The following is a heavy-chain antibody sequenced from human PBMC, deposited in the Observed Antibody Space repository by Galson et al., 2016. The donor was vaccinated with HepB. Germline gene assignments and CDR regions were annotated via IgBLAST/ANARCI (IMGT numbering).Heavy chain of an antibody. Sequence: SLRLSCAASGFTFSEYYMSWIRQAPGKGLEWISYISSSGGTIHYADSVKGRFTISRGSAKNSVYLQMNSLRVEDTAVYYCARVDWEWPFDYWGQGILVTVSS. CDR1: GFTFSEYY. J-gene: IGHJ4*02. CDR2: ISSSGGTI. CDR3: ARVDWEWPFDY. V-gene: IGHV3-11*01. D-gene: IGHD3-3*01.